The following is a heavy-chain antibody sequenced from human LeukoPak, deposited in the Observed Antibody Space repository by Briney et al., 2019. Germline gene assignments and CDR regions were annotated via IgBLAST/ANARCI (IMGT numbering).Heavy chain of an antibody. J-gene: IGHJ6*03. Sequence: GASVKVSCKASGYTINTYDISWVRQAPGQGLEWMGWTSVYNGNTNYAQKFQGRVTMTTDTSTSTAYMELRSLRSDDTAVYYCARGRFHWNYGNYYYMDVWGKGTTVTVSS. D-gene: IGHD1-7*01. CDR1: GYTINTYD. V-gene: IGHV1-18*01. CDR3: ARGRFHWNYGNYYYMDV. CDR2: TSVYNGNT.